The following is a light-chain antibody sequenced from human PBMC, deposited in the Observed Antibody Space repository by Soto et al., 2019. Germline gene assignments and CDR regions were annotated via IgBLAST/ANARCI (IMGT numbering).Light chain of an antibody. J-gene: IGKJ1*01. CDR3: QQYTSYPWT. Sequence: DLPVTQSPALLSASVGDRVTITCRASQSISSWLAWYQQKPGKAPNLLIYDASSLESGVPSRFSGSGSGTELTITISSLQPDDCAAYYGQQYTSYPWTFGQGTKVDIK. V-gene: IGKV1-5*01. CDR2: DAS. CDR1: QSISSW.